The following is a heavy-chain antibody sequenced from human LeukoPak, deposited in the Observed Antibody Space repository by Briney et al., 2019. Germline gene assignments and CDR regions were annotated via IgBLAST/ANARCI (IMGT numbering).Heavy chain of an antibody. V-gene: IGHV1-69*04. CDR2: IIPILGIA. CDR3: ARGKNQLDIVVVPADIWYYYGMDV. J-gene: IGHJ6*02. CDR1: GGTFSSYA. Sequence: ASVKVSCKASGGTFSSYAISWVRQAPGQGLEWMGRIIPILGIANYAQKFQGRVTITADKSTSTAYMELSSMRSEDTAVYYCARGKNQLDIVVVPADIWYYYGMDVWGQGTTVTVSS. D-gene: IGHD2-2*01.